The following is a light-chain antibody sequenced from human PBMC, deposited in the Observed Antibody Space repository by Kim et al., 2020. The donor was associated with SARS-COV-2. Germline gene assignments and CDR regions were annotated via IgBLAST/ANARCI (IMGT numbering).Light chain of an antibody. CDR3: TSYTDSSTVL. V-gene: IGLV2-18*02. CDR1: KRDIADYDR. Sequence: GQSVTISCTGAKRDIADYDRVSWYQQPPGTAPKLILYQVTSRPSGVPPRFSGAKSGNTASLIISGLQAEDEADYYCTSYTDSSTVLFGGGTKLTVL. CDR2: QVT. J-gene: IGLJ2*01.